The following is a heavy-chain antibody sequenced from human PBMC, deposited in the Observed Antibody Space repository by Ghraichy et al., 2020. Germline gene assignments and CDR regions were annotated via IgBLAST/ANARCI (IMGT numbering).Heavy chain of an antibody. D-gene: IGHD6-19*01. Sequence: GESLNISCAASGFTFSSYAMSWVRQAPGKGLEWVSAISGSGGSTYYADSVKGRFTISRDNSKNTLYLQMNSLRAEDTAVYYCAIDRGEWLVPNDYWGQGTLVTVSS. CDR2: ISGSGGST. CDR3: AIDRGEWLVPNDY. V-gene: IGHV3-23*01. J-gene: IGHJ4*02. CDR1: GFTFSSYA.